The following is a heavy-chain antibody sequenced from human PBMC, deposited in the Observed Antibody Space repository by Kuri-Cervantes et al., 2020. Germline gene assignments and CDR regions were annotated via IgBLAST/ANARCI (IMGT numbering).Heavy chain of an antibody. CDR1: GFTFSSYA. CDR2: ISGSGGST. Sequence: ETLSLTCAASGFTFSSYAMSWVRQAPGKGLEWVSAISGSGGSTYYADSVKGRFTISRDNSKNTLYLQMNSLRAEDTALYHCARGRMALLGVVAVLDYFDYWGQGTLVTVSS. J-gene: IGHJ4*02. CDR3: ARGRMALLGVVAVLDYFDY. V-gene: IGHV3-23*01. D-gene: IGHD2-15*01.